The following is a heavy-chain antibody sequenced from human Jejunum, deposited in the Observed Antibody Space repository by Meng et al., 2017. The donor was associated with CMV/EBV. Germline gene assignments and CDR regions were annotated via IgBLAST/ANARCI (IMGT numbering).Heavy chain of an antibody. V-gene: IGHV1-69*05. D-gene: IGHD3-16*01. CDR3: ARDIRGSGLIDHYYGMDV. Sequence: FRGFVISWVRQAPGQGPEWMGGIIPMFGTAKYAQKFQGRVTFSTDEPTSTAYLEVSSLRPEDTAVYYCARDIRGSGLIDHYYGMDVWGQGTPVTVSS. CDR1: FRGFV. J-gene: IGHJ6*02. CDR2: IIPMFGTA.